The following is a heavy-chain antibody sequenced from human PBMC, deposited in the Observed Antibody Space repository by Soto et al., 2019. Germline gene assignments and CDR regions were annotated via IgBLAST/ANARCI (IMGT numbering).Heavy chain of an antibody. CDR1: GYIFTSYA. D-gene: IGHD2-15*01. CDR2: INAGNGNT. V-gene: IGHV1-3*01. CDR3: ARACSGGSCYPRWSLYFDY. J-gene: IGHJ4*02. Sequence: ASVKVSCKASGYIFTSYAMHWVRQAPGQRLEWMGWINAGNGNTKYSQKFQGRVTITRDTSASTAYMELSSLRSEDTAVYYCARACSGGSCYPRWSLYFDYWGQGTLVTVSS.